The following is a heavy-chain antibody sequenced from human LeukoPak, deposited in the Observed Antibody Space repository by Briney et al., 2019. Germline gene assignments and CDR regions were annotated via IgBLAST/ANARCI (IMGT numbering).Heavy chain of an antibody. CDR2: INPNSGGT. J-gene: IGHJ6*02. CDR1: GYTFTGYY. V-gene: IGHV1-2*02. CDR3: ARASINAYYYYYGMDV. D-gene: IGHD3-9*01. Sequence: ASVKVSCKASGYTFTGYYMHWVRQAPGQGLEWIGWINPNSGGTNYAQKFQGRVTMTRDTSISTAYMELSRLRSDDTAVYYCARASINAYYYYYGMDVWGQGSTVTVSS.